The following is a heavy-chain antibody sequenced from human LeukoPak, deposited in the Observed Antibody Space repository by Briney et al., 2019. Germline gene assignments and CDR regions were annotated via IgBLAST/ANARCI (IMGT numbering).Heavy chain of an antibody. CDR1: GFTFSSYA. J-gene: IGHJ6*02. CDR2: ISYSGDST. CDR3: AKVPYSDYGSGRPPFMDV. V-gene: IGHV3-23*01. Sequence: GGSLRLSCAASGFTFSSYAMSWVRQAPGEGLEWVSTISYSGDSTYYADSVKGRFTISRDNSKNTLCLLMNSQRAEDTAVYYCAKVPYSDYGSGRPPFMDVWGQGTTVAVSS. D-gene: IGHD3-10*01.